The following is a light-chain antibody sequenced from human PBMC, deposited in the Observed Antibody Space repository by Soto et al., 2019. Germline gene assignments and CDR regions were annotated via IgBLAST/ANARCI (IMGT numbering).Light chain of an antibody. V-gene: IGKV3-11*01. J-gene: IGKJ1*01. Sequence: EIVLTQSPATLSLFPGEGATLSCRASQNVSSYLAWYQQKSGQAPRLLIYDASNRATGIPARFRGSGSGTDFALTISSLEPEEFAVYYCQQRSNWRTFGQGTKVEIK. CDR3: QQRSNWRT. CDR2: DAS. CDR1: QNVSSY.